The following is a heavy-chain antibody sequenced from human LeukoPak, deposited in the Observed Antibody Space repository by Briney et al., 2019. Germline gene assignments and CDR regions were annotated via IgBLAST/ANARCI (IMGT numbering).Heavy chain of an antibody. D-gene: IGHD1-26*01. J-gene: IGHJ4*02. CDR3: TTDGAGVEGATYDN. V-gene: IGHV3-23*01. CDR2: ISGSDGDT. CDR1: GFTFSSYA. Sequence: PGGSLRLSCAASGFTFSSYAMHWVRQAPGKGLEWVSTISGSDGDTYYADSVKGRFTISRDNSKNTLYLQMNSLRAEDTAVYYCTTDGAGVEGATYDNWGQGTLVSVSS.